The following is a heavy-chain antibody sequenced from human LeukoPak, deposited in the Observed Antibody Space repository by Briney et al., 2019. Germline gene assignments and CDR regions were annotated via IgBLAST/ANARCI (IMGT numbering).Heavy chain of an antibody. V-gene: IGHV4-59*08. Sequence: SETLSLTCTVSGDSISSSYWNWIRQPPGKGLEWIGYFYYSGSTNYNPSLKSRVTISVDTSRNQFSLKLSSVTAADTAVYYCARHANAYSSSWFDYWGQGTLVTVSS. D-gene: IGHD6-13*01. J-gene: IGHJ4*02. CDR3: ARHANAYSSSWFDY. CDR2: FYYSGST. CDR1: GDSISSSY.